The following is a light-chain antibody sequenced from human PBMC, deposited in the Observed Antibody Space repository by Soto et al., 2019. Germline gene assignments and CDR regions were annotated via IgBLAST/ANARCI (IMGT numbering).Light chain of an antibody. V-gene: IGLV1-40*01. Sequence: QSVLTQPPAVSGAPGQRVTISCTGSSSNIGAGYGVHWYQRLPGTGPKLLIYVNNNRPSGVPDRFSGSKSGTSASLAITGLQADDEADYFCQSYDYPLRRVVFGGGAKLTVL. CDR1: SSNIGAGYG. CDR3: QSYDYPLRRVV. CDR2: VNN. J-gene: IGLJ2*01.